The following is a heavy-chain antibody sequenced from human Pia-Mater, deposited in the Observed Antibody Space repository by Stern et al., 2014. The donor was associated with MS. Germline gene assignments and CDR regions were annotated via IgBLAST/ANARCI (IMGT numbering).Heavy chain of an antibody. J-gene: IGHJ3*02. Sequence: QLVESGGGFVQPGGSLRLSCAASGFRFSSYAMSWVRQTPGKGLEWVSGMRASGGSTYYADSVKGRFTISRDKSKNTLFLQMNSLRAEDTAVYYCAKGVWGSYLNAFDMWGQGTMVTVSS. CDR3: AKGVWGSYLNAFDM. V-gene: IGHV3-23*04. D-gene: IGHD3-16*02. CDR1: GFRFSSYA. CDR2: MRASGGST.